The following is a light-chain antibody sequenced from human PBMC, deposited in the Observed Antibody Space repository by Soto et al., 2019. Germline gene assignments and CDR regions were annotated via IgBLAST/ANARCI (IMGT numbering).Light chain of an antibody. J-gene: IGKJ4*01. CDR2: DAS. Sequence: DIQMTQCPSSLSASVGDRVTITCQASQDITNYLNWYQQKPGKAPKLLICDASNLETGVPSRFSGSGSGTDFTFTISSLQPEDIATYYCQQYDNLLTFGGGTKVEIK. V-gene: IGKV1-33*01. CDR3: QQYDNLLT. CDR1: QDITNY.